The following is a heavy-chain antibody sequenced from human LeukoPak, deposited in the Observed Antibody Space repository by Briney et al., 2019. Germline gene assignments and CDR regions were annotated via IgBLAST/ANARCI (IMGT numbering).Heavy chain of an antibody. CDR2: ISYSGDT. Sequence: SETLSLTCSVSADSIGSFYWSWLRQPPGKQLEWIGHISYSGDTNYTPSLKSRVTLSVDTSKHQFSLRLSSVTAADTAVYFCARQKSQFLLPSADWFFDLWGRGTLVTVSS. V-gene: IGHV4-59*08. CDR3: ARQKSQFLLPSADWFFDL. D-gene: IGHD5-24*01. J-gene: IGHJ2*01. CDR1: ADSIGSFY.